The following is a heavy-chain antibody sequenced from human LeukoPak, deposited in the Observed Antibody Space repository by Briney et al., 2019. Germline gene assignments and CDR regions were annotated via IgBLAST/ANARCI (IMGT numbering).Heavy chain of an antibody. CDR2: IIPIFGTA. CDR3: ARDLPKMTDWYFDL. V-gene: IGHV1-69*05. J-gene: IGHJ2*01. D-gene: IGHD2-21*02. CDR1: GGTLISYA. Sequence: ASVKVSCKASGGTLISYAISWVRQAPGQGLEWMGRIIPIFGTANYAQKFQGRVTITTDESTSTAYMELSSLRSEDTAVYYCARDLPKMTDWYFDLWGRGTLVTVSS.